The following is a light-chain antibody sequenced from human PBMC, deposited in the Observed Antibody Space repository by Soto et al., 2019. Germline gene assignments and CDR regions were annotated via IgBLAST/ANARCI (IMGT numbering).Light chain of an antibody. V-gene: IGLV2-23*02. CDR3: CSFAGSGTGV. CDR2: EVN. CDR1: SSDIGSYNF. J-gene: IGLJ1*01. Sequence: QSVLTQPASVSGSPGQSIAISCSGASSDIGSYNFVSWYQQHPGKAPKLMISEVNKRPSGISNRFSGSKSGNTASLTISGLQAEDEADYYCCSFAGSGTGVFGSGTGVTVL.